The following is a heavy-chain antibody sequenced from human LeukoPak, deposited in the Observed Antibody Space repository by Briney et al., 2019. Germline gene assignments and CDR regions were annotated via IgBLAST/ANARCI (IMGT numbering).Heavy chain of an antibody. V-gene: IGHV4-59*01. J-gene: IGHJ4*02. CDR3: ARGKRRGYYLSHFDY. Sequence: PSETLSLTCTVSGGSISSYYWSWIRQPAGKGLEWIGYIYYSGSTNYNPSLKSRVTISVDTSKNQFSLKLSSVTAADTAVYYCARGKRRGYYLSHFDYWGQGTLVTVSS. D-gene: IGHD3-3*01. CDR2: IYYSGST. CDR1: GGSISSYY.